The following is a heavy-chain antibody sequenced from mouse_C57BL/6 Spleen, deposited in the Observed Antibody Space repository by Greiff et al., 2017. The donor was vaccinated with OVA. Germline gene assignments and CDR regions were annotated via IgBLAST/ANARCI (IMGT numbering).Heavy chain of an antibody. D-gene: IGHD2-3*01. CDR1: GYTFTSYW. J-gene: IGHJ3*01. V-gene: IGHV1-64*01. CDR2: IHPNSGST. Sequence: QVQLKQPGAELVKPGASVKLSCKASGYTFTSYWMHWVKQRPGQGLEWIGMIHPNSGSTNYNEKFKSKATLTVDKSSSTAYMQLSSLTSEDSAVYYCARGGYDPLFAYWGQGTLVTVSA. CDR3: ARGGYDPLFAY.